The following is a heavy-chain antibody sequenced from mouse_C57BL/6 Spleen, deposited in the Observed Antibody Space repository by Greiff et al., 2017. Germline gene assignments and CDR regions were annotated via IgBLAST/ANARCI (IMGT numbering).Heavy chain of an antibody. V-gene: IGHV1-18*01. CDR2: INPNNGGT. Sequence: VQLQQSGPELVKPGASVKIPCKASGYTFTDYNMDWVKQSHGKSLEWIGDINPNNGGTIYNQKFKGKATLTVDKSSSTAYMELRSLTSEDTAVYDCARNGDYDEDYYAMDYWGKGTSVTVSS. J-gene: IGHJ4*01. CDR3: ARNGDYDEDYYAMDY. CDR1: GYTFTDYN. D-gene: IGHD2-4*01.